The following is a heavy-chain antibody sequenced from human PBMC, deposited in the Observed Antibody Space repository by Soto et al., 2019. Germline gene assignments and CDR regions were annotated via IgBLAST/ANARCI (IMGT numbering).Heavy chain of an antibody. CDR3: ARLKVVVATYYFDY. V-gene: IGHV1-8*01. CDR2: MNPNSGNT. CDR1: GYTFTSYD. D-gene: IGHD2-15*01. Sequence: QVQLVQSGAEVKKPGASVKVSWKASGYTFTSYDINWVRQATGQGLEWMGWMNPNSGNTGYAQKFQGRVTITRNTSIITAYMELSSLRSEDTAVYYGARLKVVVATYYFDYWGQGTLVTVSS. J-gene: IGHJ4*02.